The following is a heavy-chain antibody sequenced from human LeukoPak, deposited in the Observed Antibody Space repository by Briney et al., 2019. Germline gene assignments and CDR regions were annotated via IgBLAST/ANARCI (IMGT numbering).Heavy chain of an antibody. CDR3: ARYQSWKYSYGLGLDY. D-gene: IGHD5-18*01. V-gene: IGHV1-69*13. J-gene: IGHJ4*02. Sequence: RASVKVSCKASGGTFSSYAISWVRQAPGLGLEWMGGIIPIFGTANYAQKFQGRVTITADESTSTAYMELSSLRSEDTAVYYCARYQSWKYSYGLGLDYWGQGTLVTVSS. CDR1: GGTFSSYA. CDR2: IIPIFGTA.